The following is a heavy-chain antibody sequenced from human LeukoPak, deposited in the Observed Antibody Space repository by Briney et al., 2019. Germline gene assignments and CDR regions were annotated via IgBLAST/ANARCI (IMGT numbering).Heavy chain of an antibody. CDR3: ARDGLYYDFWSGYSLDPKNWFDP. CDR2: IYHSGST. D-gene: IGHD3-3*01. V-gene: IGHV4-38-2*02. J-gene: IGHJ5*02. CDR1: GYSISSGYY. Sequence: PSETLSLTCTVSGYSISSGYYWDWIRQPPGKGLEWIGSIYHSGSTYYNPSLKSRVTISVDTSKNQFSLKLSSVTAADTAVYYCARDGLYYDFWSGYSLDPKNWFDPWGQGTLVTVSS.